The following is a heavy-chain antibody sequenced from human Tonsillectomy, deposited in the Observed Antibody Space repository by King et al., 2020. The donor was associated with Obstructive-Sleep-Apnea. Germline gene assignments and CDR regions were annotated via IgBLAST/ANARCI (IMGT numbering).Heavy chain of an antibody. V-gene: IGHV3-30*04. Sequence: QLVQSGGGVVQPGRSLRLSCAASGFTFSSYAMHWVRQAPGKGLEWVAVISYDGSNKYYADSVKGRFTISRDNSKNTLYLQMNSLRAEDTAVYYCASTYSSSSGPFDYWGQGTRVTVSS. CDR2: ISYDGSNK. CDR1: GFTFSSYA. CDR3: ASTYSSSSGPFDY. D-gene: IGHD6-6*01. J-gene: IGHJ4*02.